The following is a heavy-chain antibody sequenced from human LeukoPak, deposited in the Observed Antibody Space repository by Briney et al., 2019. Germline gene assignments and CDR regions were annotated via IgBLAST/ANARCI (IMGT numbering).Heavy chain of an antibody. Sequence: GESLKISCKGSGYSFTSYWISWVRQMPGKGLEWMGRIDPSDSYTNYSPSFQGHVTISADKSISTAYLQWSSLKASDTAMYYCARLGCSGGSCYSPSGDYWGQGTLVTVSS. J-gene: IGHJ4*02. CDR1: GYSFTSYW. CDR3: ARLGCSGGSCYSPSGDY. D-gene: IGHD2-15*01. V-gene: IGHV5-10-1*01. CDR2: IDPSDSYT.